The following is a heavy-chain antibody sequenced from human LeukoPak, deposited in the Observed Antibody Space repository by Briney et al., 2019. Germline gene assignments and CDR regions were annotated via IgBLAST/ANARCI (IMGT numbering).Heavy chain of an antibody. Sequence: GASVKISCKASGYTFTDYYTHWVQQAPGKGLEWMGRVDPEDGETIYAEKFQGRVTITADTSTDTAYMELSSLRSEDTAVYYCATAIYDFWSGYHWGQGTLVTVSS. J-gene: IGHJ4*02. CDR1: GYTFTDYY. CDR3: ATAIYDFWSGYH. V-gene: IGHV1-69-2*01. CDR2: VDPEDGET. D-gene: IGHD3-3*01.